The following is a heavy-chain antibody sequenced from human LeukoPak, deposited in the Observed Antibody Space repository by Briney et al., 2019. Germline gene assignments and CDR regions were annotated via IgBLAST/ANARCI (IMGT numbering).Heavy chain of an antibody. CDR3: ARDASGTYPY. CDR1: GFIFSNYA. J-gene: IGHJ4*02. CDR2: ISDSGGST. V-gene: IGHV3-23*01. Sequence: PGGSLRLSCVVSGFIFSNYAMTWVRQAPGKGLEWVSVISDSGGSTNYADSVKGRFIISRDNSRDTVYLQMNSLRAEDTAVYYCARDASGTYPYWGQGTLVTVSS. D-gene: IGHD1-26*01.